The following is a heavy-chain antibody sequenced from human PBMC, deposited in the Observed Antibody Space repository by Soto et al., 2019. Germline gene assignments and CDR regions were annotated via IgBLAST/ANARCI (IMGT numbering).Heavy chain of an antibody. J-gene: IGHJ4*02. V-gene: IGHV1-3*01. CDR1: GYTFTSYA. CDR3: ARTRVVVTDSSFVPQGDY. Sequence: QVQLVQSGAEVKKPGASVKLSCKASGYTFTSYAMHWVRQAPGQRLEWMGWINAGNGNTKYSQKFQGRVTITRDTSASTAYMELSSLRSEDTAVYYCARTRVVVTDSSFVPQGDYWGQGTPVTVSS. D-gene: IGHD2-21*02. CDR2: INAGNGNT.